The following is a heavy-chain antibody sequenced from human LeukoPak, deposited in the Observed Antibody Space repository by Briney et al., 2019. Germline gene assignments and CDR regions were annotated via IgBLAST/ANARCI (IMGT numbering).Heavy chain of an antibody. CDR2: ISYDGSNK. V-gene: IGHV3-30-3*01. J-gene: IGHJ4*02. Sequence: GGSLRLSCAASGFTFSSYAMHWVRQAPGKGLEWVAVISYDGSNKYYADSVKGRFTISRDNSKNTLYLQMNSLRAEDTAVYYCARGGERGYSYGSFDYWGQGTLVTVSS. D-gene: IGHD5-18*01. CDR3: ARGGERGYSYGSFDY. CDR1: GFTFSSYA.